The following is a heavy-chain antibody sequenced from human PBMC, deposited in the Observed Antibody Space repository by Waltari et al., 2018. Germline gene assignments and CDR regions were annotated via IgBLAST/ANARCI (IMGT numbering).Heavy chain of an antibody. V-gene: IGHV4-39*07. Sequence: QLQLQESGPGLVKPSETLSLTCTVSGGSISSSSYYWGWIRQPPGRGLAGIGSINYSGRTDYTPALKSRVTISVDAPKNQFSLKVSTVTAADAAVDYCAREGHSSSSVNWGQGTLVIVSS. CDR1: GGSISSSSYY. CDR2: INYSGRT. D-gene: IGHD6-6*01. CDR3: AREGHSSSSVN. J-gene: IGHJ4*02.